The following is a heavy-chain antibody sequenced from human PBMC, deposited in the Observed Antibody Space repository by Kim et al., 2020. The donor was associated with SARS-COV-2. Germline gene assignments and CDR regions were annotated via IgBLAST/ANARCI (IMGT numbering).Heavy chain of an antibody. Sequence: GGSLRLSCAASGFTFSSYWMSWVRQAPGKGLEWVANIKQDGSEKYYVDSVKGRFTISRDNAKNSLYLQMNSLRAEDTAVYYCARVFAGMVRGVIIPYYYYGMDVWGQGTTVTVSS. CDR2: IKQDGSEK. D-gene: IGHD3-10*01. J-gene: IGHJ6*02. CDR3: ARVFAGMVRGVIIPYYYYGMDV. CDR1: GFTFSSYW. V-gene: IGHV3-7*03.